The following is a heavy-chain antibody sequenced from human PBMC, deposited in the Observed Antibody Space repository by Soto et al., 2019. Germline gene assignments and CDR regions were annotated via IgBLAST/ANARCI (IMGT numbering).Heavy chain of an antibody. CDR1: GGSISSYY. Sequence: SETLSLTCTVSGGSISSYYWSWIRQPPGKGLEWIGYIYYSGSTNYNPSLKSRVTISVDTSKNQFSLKLSSVTAADTAVYYCARDPFSQYSPDSSGFINWGPGTMVTVSS. J-gene: IGHJ4*02. D-gene: IGHD2-15*01. CDR2: IYYSGST. CDR3: ARDPFSQYSPDSSGFIN. V-gene: IGHV4-59*01.